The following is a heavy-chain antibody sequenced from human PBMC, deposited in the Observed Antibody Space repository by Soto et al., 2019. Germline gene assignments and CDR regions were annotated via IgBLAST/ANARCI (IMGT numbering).Heavy chain of an antibody. V-gene: IGHV3-30*18. CDR1: GFTFSSYG. J-gene: IGHJ4*02. CDR2: ISYDGSNK. D-gene: IGHD1-26*01. CDR3: AKVVYSGSYFDY. Sequence: QVQLVESGGGVVQPGRSLRLSCAASGFTFSSYGMHWVRQAPGKGLEWVAVISYDGSNKYYAASVKGRFTISRDNSKNTLYLQMNSLRAEDTAVYYCAKVVYSGSYFDYWGQGTLVTVSS.